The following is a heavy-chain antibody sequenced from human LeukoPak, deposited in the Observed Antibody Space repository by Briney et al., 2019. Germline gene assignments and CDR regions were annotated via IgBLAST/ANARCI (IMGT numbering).Heavy chain of an antibody. J-gene: IGHJ4*02. D-gene: IGHD6-6*01. CDR3: AGGYSSSSGDFDY. V-gene: IGHV1-46*03. CDR1: GYTFTTYY. Sequence: ASVKVSCKASGYTFTTYYMDWVRQAPGQGLEWMGLINPSGGTTRYAQKFQGRVTMTRDTSTSTVYMELSSLRSEDTAVYYCAGGYSSSSGDFDYWGQGTLVTVSS. CDR2: INPSGGTT.